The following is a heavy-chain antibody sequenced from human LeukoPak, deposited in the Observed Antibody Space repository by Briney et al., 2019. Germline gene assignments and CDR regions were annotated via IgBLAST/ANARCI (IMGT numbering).Heavy chain of an antibody. CDR1: GYTFTSYG. CDR2: ISAYNGNT. J-gene: IGHJ4*02. Sequence: ASVKVSCKASGYTFTSYGISWVRQAPGQGLEWMGWISAYNGNTNYAQKLQGRVTMTTDISTSTAYMELRSLRSDDTAVYYCAREDSSGYYYVYWGQGTLVTVSS. D-gene: IGHD3-22*01. CDR3: AREDSSGYYYVY. V-gene: IGHV1-18*01.